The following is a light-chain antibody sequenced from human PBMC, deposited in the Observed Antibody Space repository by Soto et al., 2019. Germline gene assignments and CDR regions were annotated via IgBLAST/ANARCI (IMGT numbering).Light chain of an antibody. V-gene: IGKV3-20*01. CDR3: QQYYASSWT. Sequence: DIVLTQSPGTLSLSPGERATLSCRASQSISSTYLAWYRQKPGQAPRLLIYAASSRATGIPDRFSGSGSGTDFTLTISRLEPEDFAVYYCQQYYASSWTFGQGTMVEIK. CDR2: AAS. CDR1: QSISSTY. J-gene: IGKJ1*01.